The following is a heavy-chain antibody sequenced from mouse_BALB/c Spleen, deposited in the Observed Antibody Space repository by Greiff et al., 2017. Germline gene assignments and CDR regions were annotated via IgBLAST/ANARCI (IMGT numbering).Heavy chain of an antibody. CDR2: INPGSGGT. V-gene: IGHV1-54*01. J-gene: IGHJ2*01. CDR1: GYAFTNYL. D-gene: IGHD2-14*01. Sequence: VKLQESGAELVRPGTSVKVSCKASGYAFTNYLIEWVKQRPGQGLEWIGVINPGSGGTNYNEKFKGKATLTADKSSSTAYMQLSSLTSDDSAVYFCAREVRGYFDYWGQGTTLTVSS. CDR3: AREVRGYFDY.